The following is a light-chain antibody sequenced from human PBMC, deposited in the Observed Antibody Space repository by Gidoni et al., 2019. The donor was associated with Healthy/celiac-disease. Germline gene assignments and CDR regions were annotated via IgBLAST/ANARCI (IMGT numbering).Light chain of an antibody. J-gene: IGKJ5*01. CDR2: KAS. CDR3: QQYNSYRQT. Sequence: DIQMTQSPSTLSASVGDRVTITCRASQSISSWLAWYQQKPGTAPKLLIYKASSLESGVPSRFSGSGAGTEFTLTISSLQPDDFATYYCQQYNSYRQTFGQGTRLEIK. V-gene: IGKV1-5*03. CDR1: QSISSW.